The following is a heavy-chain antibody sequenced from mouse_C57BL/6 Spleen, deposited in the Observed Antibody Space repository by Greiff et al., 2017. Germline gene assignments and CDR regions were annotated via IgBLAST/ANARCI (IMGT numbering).Heavy chain of an antibody. V-gene: IGHV1-78*01. D-gene: IGHD1-1*01. CDR3: ARGRFITAVKRYFDV. CDR1: GYTFTDHT. Sequence: VKLMESDAELVKPGASVKISCKVSGYTFTDHTIYWMKQRPAQGLEWIGYIYPRDGSTKYNEKFKGKATLTADKSSSTAYMQLNSLTSEDSAVYFCARGRFITAVKRYFDVWGTGTTVTVSS. CDR2: IYPRDGST. J-gene: IGHJ1*03.